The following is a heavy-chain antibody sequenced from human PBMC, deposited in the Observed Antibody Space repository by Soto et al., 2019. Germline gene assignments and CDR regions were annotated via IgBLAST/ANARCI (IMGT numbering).Heavy chain of an antibody. CDR1: GGSISSYY. CDR2: IYYTGSI. V-gene: IGHV4-59*12. D-gene: IGHD3-16*02. Sequence: SETLSLTCTVSGGSISSYYWSWIRQPPGKGLEWIGYIYYTGSIKYNPSLESRVTLSLDTSKNQFSMKLSSVTAADTAVYYCASQMEYYVSVWGGYRRTIAYWGQGTLVT. CDR3: ASQMEYYVSVWGGYRRTIAY. J-gene: IGHJ4*02.